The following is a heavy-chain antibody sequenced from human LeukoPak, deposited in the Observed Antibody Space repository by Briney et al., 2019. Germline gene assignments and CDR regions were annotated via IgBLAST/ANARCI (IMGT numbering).Heavy chain of an antibody. CDR2: INGYGSST. J-gene: IGHJ4*02. D-gene: IGHD5-18*01. Sequence: PGGSLRLSCAASGFTFISYWMHWVRQAPGKGLVWVSRINGYGSSTDFADSVKGRFTISRDNAKNTLYLQMNSLRAEGTAVYYCARDAPGNTALDYWGQGTLVTVSS. CDR3: ARDAPGNTALDY. CDR1: GFTFISYW. V-gene: IGHV3-74*01.